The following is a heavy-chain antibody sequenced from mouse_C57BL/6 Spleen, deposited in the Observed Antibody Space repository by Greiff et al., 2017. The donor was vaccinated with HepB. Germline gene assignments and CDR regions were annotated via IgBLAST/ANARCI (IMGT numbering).Heavy chain of an antibody. CDR3: ARSRGLDWFAY. J-gene: IGHJ3*01. V-gene: IGHV1-69*01. D-gene: IGHD2-13*01. CDR1: GYTFTSYW. CDR2: IDPSDSYT. Sequence: QVQLQQPGAELVMPGASVKLSCKASGYTFTSYWMHWVKQRPGQGLEWIGEIDPSDSYTNYNQKFKGKSTLTVDKSSSTAYMQLSSLTSEDSAVYYCARSRGLDWFAYWGQGTLVTVSA.